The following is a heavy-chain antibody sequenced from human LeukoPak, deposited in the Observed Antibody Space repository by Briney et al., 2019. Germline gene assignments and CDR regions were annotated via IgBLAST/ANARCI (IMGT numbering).Heavy chain of an antibody. J-gene: IGHJ4*02. CDR1: GFTLSRYN. V-gene: IGHV3-48*02. CDR2: ISSRGSSI. Sequence: GGSLRPSCATSGFTLSRYNMNWVRQAPGKGLEWVSYISSRGSSIQYADSVKGRFTISRDNAKNSLYLQMDSLRDDDTAVYYCARTYNSGWYFDYWGQGTLVTVSS. CDR3: ARTYNSGWYFDY. D-gene: IGHD6-19*01.